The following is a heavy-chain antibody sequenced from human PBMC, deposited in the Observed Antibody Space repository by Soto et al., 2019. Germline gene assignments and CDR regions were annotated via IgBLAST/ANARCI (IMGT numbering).Heavy chain of an antibody. CDR1: GGSISSYY. CDR3: ARVGYYYDSSGYYQPRRYGMDV. V-gene: IGHV4-59*01. J-gene: IGHJ6*02. CDR2: IYYSGST. Sequence: SETLSLTCTVSGGSISSYYWSWIRQPPGKGLEWIGYIYYSGSTNYNPSLKSRVTISVDTSKNQFSLKLSSVTAADTAVYYCARVGYYYDSSGYYQPRRYGMDVWGQGTTVTVSS. D-gene: IGHD3-22*01.